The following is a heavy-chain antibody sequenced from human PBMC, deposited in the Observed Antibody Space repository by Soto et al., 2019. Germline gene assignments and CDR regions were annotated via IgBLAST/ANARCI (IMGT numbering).Heavy chain of an antibody. CDR1: GYRFTSYW. D-gene: IGHD3-22*01. Sequence: EVQLVQSGAEVKKPGESLRISCKGSGYRFTSYWISWVRQMPGKGLEWRGRIDPSDSYTNYSPSFQGHVTISADKSISTAYLQWSTLKASDTAMYYCARRTYDSSGYPSGFDYWGQGTLVTVSS. CDR3: ARRTYDSSGYPSGFDY. CDR2: IDPSDSYT. V-gene: IGHV5-10-1*01. J-gene: IGHJ4*02.